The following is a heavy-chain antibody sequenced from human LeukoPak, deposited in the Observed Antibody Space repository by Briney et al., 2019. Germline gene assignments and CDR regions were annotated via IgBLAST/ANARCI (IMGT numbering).Heavy chain of an antibody. J-gene: IGHJ3*02. CDR1: GGSISSSNW. D-gene: IGHD3-10*01. CDR2: IDHSGST. V-gene: IGHV4-4*02. CDR3: ARVLGRFGLPHDAFDI. Sequence: SGTLSLTCAVPGGSISSSNWWSWVRQPPGKGLEWIGEIDHSGSTNYNPSLKSRATVSVDTSKNQLSLKLSSVTAADTAVYYCARVLGRFGLPHDAFDIWGQGTMVTVSS.